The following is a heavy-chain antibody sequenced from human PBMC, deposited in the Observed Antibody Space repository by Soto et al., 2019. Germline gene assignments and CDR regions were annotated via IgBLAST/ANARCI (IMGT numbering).Heavy chain of an antibody. J-gene: IGHJ4*02. Sequence: SETLSLTCTVSGASVRSRTNYWGWIRQPPGKGLEWIGSIYYSGTTYYKSSLKSRVTISVGLSKNHFSLKLGSVTAADTAIYYCGRLDLSFGGTGFFDSWGQGTLVTVSS. CDR2: IYYSGTT. V-gene: IGHV4-39*01. CDR3: GRLDLSFGGTGFFDS. D-gene: IGHD2-15*01. CDR1: GASVRSRTNY.